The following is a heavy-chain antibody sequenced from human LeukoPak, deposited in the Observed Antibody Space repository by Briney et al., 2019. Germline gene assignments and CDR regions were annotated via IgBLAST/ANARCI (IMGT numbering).Heavy chain of an antibody. CDR2: IGGST. CDR3: ARVRDGYNDAYDI. J-gene: IGHJ3*02. V-gene: IGHV1-46*01. D-gene: IGHD5-24*01. CDR1: GYTFTGYY. Sequence: ASVKVSCKASGYTFTGYYIHWVRQAPGQGLEWMGIIGGSTNYAQKFQGRVTMTRDTSTSTVYMELSSLRSEDTAVYYCARVRDGYNDAYDIWGQGTMVTVHS.